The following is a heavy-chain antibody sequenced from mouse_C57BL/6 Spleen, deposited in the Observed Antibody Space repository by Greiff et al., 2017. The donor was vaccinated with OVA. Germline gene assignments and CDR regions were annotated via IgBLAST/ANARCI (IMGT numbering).Heavy chain of an antibody. CDR2: ISDGGSYT. CDR1: GFTFSSYA. V-gene: IGHV5-4*01. Sequence: EVKLMESGGGLVKPGGSLKLSCAASGFTFSSYAMSWVRQTPEQRLEWVATISDGGSYTYYPDNVKGRFTISRDNAKNNLYLQMSHLKSEDTAMYYCARDRARGYAMDYWGQGTSVTVSS. D-gene: IGHD3-3*01. CDR3: ARDRARGYAMDY. J-gene: IGHJ4*01.